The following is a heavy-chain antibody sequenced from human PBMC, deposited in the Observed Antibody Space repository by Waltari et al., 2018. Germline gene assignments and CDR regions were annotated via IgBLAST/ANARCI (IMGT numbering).Heavy chain of an antibody. D-gene: IGHD6-6*01. Sequence: QVQLVQSGAEVKKPGASVKVSCKASGYTFTGYYMHWVRQAPGQGLEWMGRINPSSGGTNYAQKFQGRVTMTRDTSISTAYMELSRLRSDDTAVYYCARVVGIAARQFYNWFDPWGQGTLVTVSS. CDR2: INPSSGGT. CDR1: GYTFTGYY. V-gene: IGHV1-2*06. CDR3: ARVVGIAARQFYNWFDP. J-gene: IGHJ5*02.